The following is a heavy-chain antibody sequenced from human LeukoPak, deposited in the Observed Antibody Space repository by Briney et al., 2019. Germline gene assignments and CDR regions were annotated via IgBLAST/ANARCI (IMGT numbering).Heavy chain of an antibody. Sequence: PSETLSLTCTVSGDSISNYYWNWVRQAPGKGLEWIGFVSYGGSTIYSPSLKSRVAISVDTSRNQFSLRLTSVTAADTAVYYCARLPRGTYDLTWGQGTLVTVFS. CDR1: GDSISNYY. CDR2: VSYGGST. D-gene: IGHD1-26*01. CDR3: ARLPRGTYDLT. V-gene: IGHV4-59*01. J-gene: IGHJ5*02.